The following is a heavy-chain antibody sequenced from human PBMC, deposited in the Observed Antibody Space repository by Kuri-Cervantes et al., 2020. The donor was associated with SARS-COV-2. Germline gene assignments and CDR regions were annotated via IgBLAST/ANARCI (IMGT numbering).Heavy chain of an antibody. CDR3: ARDSDYGGGFDL. CDR2: ISTGSKYV. CDR1: GFNFGRYS. J-gene: IGHJ5*02. D-gene: IGHD4-23*01. V-gene: IGHV3-21*01. Sequence: GESLKISCVISGFNFGRYSMSWVRQPPGKGLEWVSSISTGSKYVYYADSLKGRFSVSRDNARNSLYLQMNTLRAEGTAVYYCARDSDYGGGFDLWGQGTPVTVSS.